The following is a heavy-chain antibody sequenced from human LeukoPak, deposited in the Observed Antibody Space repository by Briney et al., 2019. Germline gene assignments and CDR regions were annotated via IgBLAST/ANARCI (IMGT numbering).Heavy chain of an antibody. J-gene: IGHJ4*02. CDR1: GFTFSSYA. CDR2: ISSSGGST. Sequence: PGGSLRLSCAASGFTFSSYAMSWVRQAPGKGLEWVSGISSSGGSTYYADSVKGRFTISRDNSKNTLYLQMNSLRAEDTAVYYCAKDHLPGIVVADRDYWGQGTLVTVSS. D-gene: IGHD6-19*01. CDR3: AKDHLPGIVVADRDY. V-gene: IGHV3-23*01.